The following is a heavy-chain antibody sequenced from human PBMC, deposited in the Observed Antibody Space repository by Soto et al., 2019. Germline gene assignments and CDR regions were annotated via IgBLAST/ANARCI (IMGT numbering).Heavy chain of an antibody. Sequence: GSGPTMVNPTQTLTLTCSFSGFSFTTSSMGVGWIRQPPGKALEYLGLVYWDGDKRYSPSLANRLTITKDTSKNQVVLTVTNMDPVDTATYFCARSIVGANIFDSWGHGTLVTVSS. CDR3: ARSIVGANIFDS. CDR2: VYWDGDK. CDR1: GFSFTTSSMG. V-gene: IGHV2-5*02. J-gene: IGHJ4*01. D-gene: IGHD1-26*01.